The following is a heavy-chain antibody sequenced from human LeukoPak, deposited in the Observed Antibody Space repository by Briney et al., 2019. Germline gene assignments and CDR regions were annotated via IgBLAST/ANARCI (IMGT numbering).Heavy chain of an antibody. D-gene: IGHD3-10*01. J-gene: IGHJ6*03. CDR3: AKDRVGSLLWFGEYYMDV. V-gene: IGHV3-23*01. CDR2: ISGSGGST. Sequence: GTSLRLSCAASGFTFSNYGMSWVRQAPGKGLEWVSAISGSGGSTYYADSVKGRFTISRDNSKNTLYLQMNSLRAEDTAVYYCAKDRVGSLLWFGEYYMDVWGKGTTVSISS. CDR1: GFTFSNYG.